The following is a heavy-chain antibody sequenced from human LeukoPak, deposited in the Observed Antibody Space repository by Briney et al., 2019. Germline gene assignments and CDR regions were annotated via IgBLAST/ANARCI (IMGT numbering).Heavy chain of an antibody. CDR1: GYSISSGYY. CDR3: ARVLSSGTDWFDP. D-gene: IGHD6-13*01. Sequence: PSETLSLTCAVSGYSISSGYYWGRIRQPPGKGLEWIGSIYHSGSTYYNPSLKSRVTISVDTSKNQFSPKLSSVTAADTAVYYCARVLSSGTDWFDPWGQGTLVTVSS. J-gene: IGHJ5*02. CDR2: IYHSGST. V-gene: IGHV4-38-2*01.